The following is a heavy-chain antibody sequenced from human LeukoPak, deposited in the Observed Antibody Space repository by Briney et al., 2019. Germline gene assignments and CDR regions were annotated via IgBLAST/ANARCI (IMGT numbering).Heavy chain of an antibody. CDR1: GYTFTSYD. V-gene: IGHV1-8*01. J-gene: IGHJ4*02. Sequence: GASVKVSCKASGYTFTSYDINWVRQATGQGLEWMGWMNPNSGNTGYAQKFQGRVTMTRDTSISTAYMELSRLRYDDTAVYYCARADKLERLLLHYWGQGTLVTVSS. CDR2: MNPNSGNT. CDR3: ARADKLERLLLHY. D-gene: IGHD1-1*01.